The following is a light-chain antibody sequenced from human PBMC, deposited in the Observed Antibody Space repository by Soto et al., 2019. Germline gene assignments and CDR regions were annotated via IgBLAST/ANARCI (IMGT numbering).Light chain of an antibody. CDR3: QQYGSSPWT. V-gene: IGKV3-20*01. Sequence: DIVLTQSPGTLSLSPGERATLSCRASQSVSSSYLAWYQQKPGQAPRPLIYVASSRAIGIPARFSGSGSGTDFTLTISRLEPEDFAVYYCQQYGSSPWTFGQGTKVEIK. CDR2: VAS. CDR1: QSVSSSY. J-gene: IGKJ1*01.